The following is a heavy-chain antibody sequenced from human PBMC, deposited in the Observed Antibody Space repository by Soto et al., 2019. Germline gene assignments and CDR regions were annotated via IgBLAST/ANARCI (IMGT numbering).Heavy chain of an antibody. Sequence: VQLVEYGGGSVQPGGSLRLSCAASGFTFSTFSMNWVRQAPGRGLEWISYISGGGRPISYADSVKGRFTISRDNAKNSLYLQMDSLTDEDTAVYYCARDLGWAFDSWGQGTLVTVSS. CDR3: ARDLGWAFDS. D-gene: IGHD6-19*01. V-gene: IGHV3-48*02. J-gene: IGHJ4*02. CDR1: GFTFSTFS. CDR2: ISGGGRPI.